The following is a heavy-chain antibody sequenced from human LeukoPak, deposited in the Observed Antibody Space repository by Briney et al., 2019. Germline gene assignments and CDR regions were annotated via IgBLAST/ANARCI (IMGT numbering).Heavy chain of an antibody. J-gene: IGHJ4*02. D-gene: IGHD1-1*01. CDR3: ARSFTDNFFFEN. Sequence: SETLSLTCSVSGDSISSGRNYWGWIRQSPGKGLEWIASIYSSGNTHSNPSLKSRVSISVDTSKNQSFLDLTSVTAADTAVYYCARSFTDNFFFENWGQGTLVTVSS. V-gene: IGHV4-39*01. CDR2: IYSSGNT. CDR1: GDSISSGRNY.